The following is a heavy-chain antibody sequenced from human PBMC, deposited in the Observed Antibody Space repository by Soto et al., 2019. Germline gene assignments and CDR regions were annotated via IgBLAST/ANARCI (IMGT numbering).Heavy chain of an antibody. CDR2: VYYTGST. D-gene: IGHD6-19*01. Sequence: SETLSLTCSVSGGSISGSYWSWSRQSPGKGLEWLGYVYYTGSTNYSPSLRSRVSISVDTSKNEFSLRLSSVTAADTAVYFCARSVAVPGAHIDYWGQGTQVTVSS. J-gene: IGHJ4*02. CDR3: ARSVAVPGAHIDY. V-gene: IGHV4-59*01. CDR1: GGSISGSY.